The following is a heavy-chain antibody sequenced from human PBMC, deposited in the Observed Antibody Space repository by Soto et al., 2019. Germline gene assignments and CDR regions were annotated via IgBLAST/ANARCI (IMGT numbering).Heavy chain of an antibody. Sequence: SGGSLRLSCAASGITFSSYWMHWVRQAPGEGLVGVSGINSDGSGTRYVDSVKGRFTISRDNAKNTLYLQMNSLRAEDTAVYYCANFGSGVPYWGQGTVVTVSS. CDR3: ANFGSGVPY. CDR2: INSDGSGT. V-gene: IGHV3-74*01. CDR1: GITFSSYW. J-gene: IGHJ4*02. D-gene: IGHD2-8*01.